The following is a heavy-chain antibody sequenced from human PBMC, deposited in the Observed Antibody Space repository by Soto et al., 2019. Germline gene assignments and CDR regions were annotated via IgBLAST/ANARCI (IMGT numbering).Heavy chain of an antibody. CDR2: TYYRSRWYN. D-gene: IGHD5-18*01. J-gene: IGHJ4*02. CDR3: ARRYGSCFDY. V-gene: IGHV6-1*01. CDR1: GDSVSSNSAA. Sequence: SQTLSLTCAISGDSVSSNSAAWNWIRQSPSRGLEWLGRTYYRSRWYNDYAGSVKSRVTINPDTSKNQFSLKLSSVTAADTAVYYCARRYGSCFDYWGQGTLVTVSS.